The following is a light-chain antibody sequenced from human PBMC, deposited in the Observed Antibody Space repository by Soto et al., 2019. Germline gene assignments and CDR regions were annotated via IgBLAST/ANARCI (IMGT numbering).Light chain of an antibody. V-gene: IGKV3-15*01. J-gene: IGKJ2*01. CDR1: QSVGRN. Sequence: EIVMTQSPATLSVSPGERDTLFCRASQSVGRNLAWYQQKPGQAPRLLIYGASTRATGVPARFIGGGSGTAFTLTVNRLQSEDLAVYYCQQYNDWPNTFGQGTKLGIK. CDR2: GAS. CDR3: QQYNDWPNT.